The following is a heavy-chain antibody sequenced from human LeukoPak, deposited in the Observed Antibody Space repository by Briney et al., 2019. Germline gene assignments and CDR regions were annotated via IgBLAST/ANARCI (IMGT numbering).Heavy chain of an antibody. Sequence: GASVKVSCKASGNSLTEMSMHWVRQAPGKGLEWMGGFDPENGGTLYAQKFQGRVTVTEDTSTDTAYMELNSLRSEDTAVYYCATDLTGFGELLLHYWGQGTLVTVSS. CDR2: FDPENGGT. J-gene: IGHJ4*02. CDR3: ATDLTGFGELLLHY. D-gene: IGHD3-16*01. V-gene: IGHV1-24*01. CDR1: GNSLTEMS.